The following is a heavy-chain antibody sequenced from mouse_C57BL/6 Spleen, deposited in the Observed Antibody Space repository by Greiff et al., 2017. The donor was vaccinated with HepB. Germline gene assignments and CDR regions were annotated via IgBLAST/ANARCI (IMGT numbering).Heavy chain of an antibody. CDR3: TKDGYPIAY. Sequence: EVQLQQSGAELVRPGASVKLSCTASGFNIKDDYMHWVKQRPEQGLEWIGWIDPENGDTEYASKFQGKATITADTSSNTAYLQLSSLPSEDTAVYDCTKDGYPIAYWGQGTLVTVAA. J-gene: IGHJ3*01. D-gene: IGHD2-3*01. CDR1: GFNIKDDY. CDR2: IDPENGDT. V-gene: IGHV14-4*01.